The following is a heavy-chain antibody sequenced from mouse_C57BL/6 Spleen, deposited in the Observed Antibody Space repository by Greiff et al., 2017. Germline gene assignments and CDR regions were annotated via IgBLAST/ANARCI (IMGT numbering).Heavy chain of an antibody. V-gene: IGHV5-6*02. D-gene: IGHD2-4*01. Sequence: DVMLVESGGDLVKPGGSLKLSCAASGFTFSSYGMSWVRQTPDKRLEWVATISSGGSYTYYPDSVKGRFTISRDNAKNTLYLQMSSLKSEDTAMYYCARRDDYDDGANYWGQGTLVTVSA. CDR3: ARRDDYDDGANY. CDR2: ISSGGSYT. CDR1: GFTFSSYG. J-gene: IGHJ3*01.